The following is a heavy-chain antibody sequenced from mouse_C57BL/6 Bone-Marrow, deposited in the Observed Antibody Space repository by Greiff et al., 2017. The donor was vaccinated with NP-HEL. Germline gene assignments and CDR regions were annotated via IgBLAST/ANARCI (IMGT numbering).Heavy chain of an antibody. D-gene: IGHD2-3*01. CDR2: IDPSDSYT. V-gene: IGHV1-69*01. CDR1: GYTFTSYW. CDR3: ARESGDGYYDYYAMDY. Sequence: VQLQQSGAELVMPGASVKLSCKASGYTFTSYWMHWVKQRPGQGLEWIGEIDPSDSYTNYNQKFKGKSTLTVDQSSSPAYMQLISLTSEDSAVYYCARESGDGYYDYYAMDYWGQGTSVTVSS. J-gene: IGHJ4*01.